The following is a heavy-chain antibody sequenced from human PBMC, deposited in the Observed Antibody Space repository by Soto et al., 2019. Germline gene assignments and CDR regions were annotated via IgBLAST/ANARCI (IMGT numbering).Heavy chain of an antibody. CDR2: IGGGGRST. CDR3: AKVRPSLDY. Sequence: PGGSLRLSCAASGFTFSSYVMSWVRQAPGKGLEWVAAIGGGGRSTYYADSVKGRFTISRDNSKNTLYLQMNSLRAEDTAVYYCAKVRPSLDYWGQGTLVTVSS. CDR1: GFTFSSYV. J-gene: IGHJ4*02. V-gene: IGHV3-23*01.